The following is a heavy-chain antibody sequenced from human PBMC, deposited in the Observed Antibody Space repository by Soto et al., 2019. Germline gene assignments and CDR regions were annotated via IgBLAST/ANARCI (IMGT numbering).Heavy chain of an antibody. D-gene: IGHD6-13*01. Sequence: EVQLVQSGAEVKKPGESLRISCKGSGYSFTSYWISWVRQMPGKGLEWMGRIDPSDSYTNYSPSFQGHVTISADKSISTAYLQWSSLKASDTAMYYCARHSSSWPSGGNWFDPWGQGTLVTVSS. CDR3: ARHSSSWPSGGNWFDP. J-gene: IGHJ5*02. CDR1: GYSFTSYW. V-gene: IGHV5-10-1*01. CDR2: IDPSDSYT.